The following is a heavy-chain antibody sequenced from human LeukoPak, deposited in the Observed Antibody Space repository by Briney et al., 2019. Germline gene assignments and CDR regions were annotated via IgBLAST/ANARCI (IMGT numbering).Heavy chain of an antibody. Sequence: ASVKVSCKASGGTFSSYAISWVRQAPGQGLEWMEGIIPIFGTANYAQKFQGRVTITADESTSTAYMELSSLRSEDTAVYYCARLVGAADPTDYWGQGTLVTVSS. CDR2: IIPIFGTA. V-gene: IGHV1-69*01. J-gene: IGHJ4*02. D-gene: IGHD1-26*01. CDR1: GGTFSSYA. CDR3: ARLVGAADPTDY.